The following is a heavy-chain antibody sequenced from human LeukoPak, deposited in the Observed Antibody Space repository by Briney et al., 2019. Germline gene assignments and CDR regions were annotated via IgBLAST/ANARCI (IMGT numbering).Heavy chain of an antibody. J-gene: IGHJ4*02. CDR1: GFTFTSSS. D-gene: IGHD2-2*02. CDR2: IVVGSGNT. Sequence: SVKVSCKASGFTFTSSSVQWVRQARGQRLEWRGGIVVGSGNTNYAQKFQGRVTSTRNTSISTAYMELRSLRPADTAVYYCARGKYCSSTSCYTPSDCWGAGTLVTLSS. CDR3: ARGKYCSSTSCYTPSDC. V-gene: IGHV1-58*01.